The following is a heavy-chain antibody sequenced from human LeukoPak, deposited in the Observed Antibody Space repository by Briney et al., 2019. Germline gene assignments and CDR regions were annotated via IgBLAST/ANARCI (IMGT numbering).Heavy chain of an antibody. CDR2: INPSGGST. V-gene: IGHV1-46*01. CDR1: GYTFTSYY. CDR3: ARDRPHEVGYYYYYMDV. J-gene: IGHJ6*03. Sequence: GASVKVSCKASGYTFTSYYMHWVRQAPGQGLEWMGIINPSGGSTSYAQKFQGRVTMTRDTSTSTVYMELSSLRSEDTAVYYCARDRPHEVGYYYYYMDVWGKGTTVTVSS.